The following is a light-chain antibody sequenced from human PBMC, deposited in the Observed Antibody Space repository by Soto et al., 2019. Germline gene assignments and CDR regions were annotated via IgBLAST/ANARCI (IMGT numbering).Light chain of an antibody. CDR3: QQYNSYWT. V-gene: IGKV1-5*03. Sequence: DIQMTQSPSTLSASVGDRVTITCRASQTISSWLAWYQQKPGKAPKLLIYKASSLESGVPSRLSGGGSGTEFTLTISSLQPDDFATYYCQQYNSYWTFGQGTKVDIK. CDR1: QTISSW. J-gene: IGKJ1*01. CDR2: KAS.